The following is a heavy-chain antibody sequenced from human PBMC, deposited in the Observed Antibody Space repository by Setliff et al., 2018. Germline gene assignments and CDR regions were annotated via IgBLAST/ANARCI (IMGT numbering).Heavy chain of an antibody. D-gene: IGHD3-10*01. CDR3: AGSHGSGGYYSDAPYYFQY. CDR2: MHYTGTA. V-gene: IGHV4-59*01. J-gene: IGHJ4*02. CDR1: AGSINLYY. Sequence: SETLFLTCTVSAGSINLYYWSWIRQPPGKEMEWIGYMHYTGTASFNPALKSRVSIFVDASKDHFSLHLSSVTAADTAMYYCAGSHGSGGYYSDAPYYFQYWGQGTLVTV.